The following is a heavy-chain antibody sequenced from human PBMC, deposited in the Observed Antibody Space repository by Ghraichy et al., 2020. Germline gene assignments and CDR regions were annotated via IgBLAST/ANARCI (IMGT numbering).Heavy chain of an antibody. CDR2: IYYSWST. V-gene: IGHV4-59*01. Sequence: SETLSLTCTVSGGSISSYYWSWIRQPPGKGLEWIGYIYYSWSTNYNPSLKSRVTISVDTSKNQFSLKLSSVTAADTAVYYCARALYYDFWSGYYYYYYGMDVWGQGTTVTVSS. D-gene: IGHD3-3*01. CDR3: ARALYYDFWSGYYYYYYGMDV. J-gene: IGHJ6*02. CDR1: GGSISSYY.